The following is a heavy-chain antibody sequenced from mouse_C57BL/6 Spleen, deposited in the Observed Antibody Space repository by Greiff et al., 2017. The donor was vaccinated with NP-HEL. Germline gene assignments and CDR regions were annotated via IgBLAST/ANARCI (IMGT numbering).Heavy chain of an antibody. CDR3: ARHDYDGYYADWYFDV. Sequence: EVPRVESGGGLVQPGGSLKLSCAASGFTFSDYYMYWVRQTPETRLEWVAYLSNGGGSTYSPDPVTGRFTISRHNAKNTLYLQMSRLKSEDTAMYYCARHDYDGYYADWYFDVWGTGTTVTVSS. CDR1: GFTFSDYY. V-gene: IGHV5-12*01. D-gene: IGHD2-3*01. J-gene: IGHJ1*03. CDR2: LSNGGGST.